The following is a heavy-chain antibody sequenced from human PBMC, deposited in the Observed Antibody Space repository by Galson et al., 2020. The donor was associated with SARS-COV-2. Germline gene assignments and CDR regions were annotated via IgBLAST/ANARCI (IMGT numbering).Heavy chain of an antibody. J-gene: IGHJ6*03. D-gene: IGHD3-10*01. CDR2: IYYSGST. Sequence: TLSLTCAVSGGSISSGGYYWSWIRQHPGKGLEWIGYIYYSGSTYYNPSLKSRITISVDTSKNQFSLKLSSVTAADTAVYYCARGAMVRGVIPGSNYYYYMDVWGKGTTVTISS. V-gene: IGHV4-31*11. CDR1: GGSISSGGYY. CDR3: ARGAMVRGVIPGSNYYYYMDV.